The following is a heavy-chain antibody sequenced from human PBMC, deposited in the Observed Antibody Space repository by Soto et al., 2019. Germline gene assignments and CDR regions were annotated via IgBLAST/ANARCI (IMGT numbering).Heavy chain of an antibody. J-gene: IGHJ6*02. CDR2: ISYDGSNK. V-gene: IGHV3-30*18. CDR1: GFTFSSYG. CDR3: AKEPIWFGDPYYYYGMDV. Sequence: QVQLVESGGGVVQPGRSLRLSCAASGFTFSSYGMHWVRQAPGKGLEWVAVISYDGSNKYYADSVKGRFTISRDNSKSTLYLQMNSLRAEDTAVYYCAKEPIWFGDPYYYYGMDVWGQGTTVTVSS. D-gene: IGHD3-10*01.